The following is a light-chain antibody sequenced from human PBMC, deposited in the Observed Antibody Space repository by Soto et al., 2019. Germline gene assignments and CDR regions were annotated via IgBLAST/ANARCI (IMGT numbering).Light chain of an antibody. J-gene: IGLJ3*02. CDR2: TNN. V-gene: IGLV1-47*02. Sequence: QSVLTQPPSASGTPGQRVTISCSGSSSNIGRDYVYWFQQLPGTAPKVLIYTNNQRPSGVPDRFSGSKSGTSASLAISGLRSEDEAEYYCAVWDDSLSDWVFGGGTKVTVL. CDR3: AVWDDSLSDWV. CDR1: SSNIGRDY.